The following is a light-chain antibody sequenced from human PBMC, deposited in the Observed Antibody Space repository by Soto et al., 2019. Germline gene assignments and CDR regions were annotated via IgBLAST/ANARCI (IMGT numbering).Light chain of an antibody. V-gene: IGKV3-20*01. CDR1: SHGISNY. Sequence: EIVLTQSPGTLSLSPGERATLSCRTGSHGISNYVAWYQQPPGQAPKLLIYGASSTPSGIPARFSGSRSGTDFTLTISRLQPEDVALYCCQQFNRSPLTFGQGTKVDIK. CDR2: GAS. J-gene: IGKJ1*01. CDR3: QQFNRSPLT.